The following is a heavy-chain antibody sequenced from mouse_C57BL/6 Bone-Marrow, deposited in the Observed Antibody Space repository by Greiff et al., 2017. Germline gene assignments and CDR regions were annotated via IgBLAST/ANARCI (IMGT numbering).Heavy chain of an antibody. J-gene: IGHJ4*01. CDR1: GFTFNTYA. D-gene: IGHD2-1*01. CDR2: IRSKSSNYAT. Sequence: EVQRVESGGGLVQPKGSLKLSCAASGFTFNTYAMHWVRQAPGTGLEWVARIRSKSSNYATYYADSVKDRFTISRDDSQSMLYLQMNNLKTEDTAMYYCVRDDYGNYVGAMDYWGQGTSVTVSS. V-gene: IGHV10-3*01. CDR3: VRDDYGNYVGAMDY.